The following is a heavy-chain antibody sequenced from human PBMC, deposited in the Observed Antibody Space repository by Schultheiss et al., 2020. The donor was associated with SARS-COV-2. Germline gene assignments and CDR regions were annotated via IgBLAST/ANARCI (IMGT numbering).Heavy chain of an antibody. CDR1: GFTVSSNY. Sequence: GGSLRLSCAASGFTVSSNYMSWVRQAPGKGLEWVSVIYSGGSTYYADSVKGRFTISRDNSKNTLYLQMNSLRAEDTAVYYCARIYDSSGYYVDPWGQGTLVTVSS. CDR3: ARIYDSSGYYVDP. J-gene: IGHJ5*02. CDR2: IYSGGST. V-gene: IGHV3-53*01. D-gene: IGHD3-22*01.